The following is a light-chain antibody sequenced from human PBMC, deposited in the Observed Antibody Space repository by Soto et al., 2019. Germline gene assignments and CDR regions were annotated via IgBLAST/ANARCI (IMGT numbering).Light chain of an antibody. V-gene: IGLV2-8*01. CDR1: SSDVGGYNY. CDR2: EVN. Sequence: QSALTQPPSASGSPGQSVAISCTGTSSDVGGYNYVSWYQQHPGKAPKLMIYEVNKRPSGVPDRFSGSKSGNTASLTVSGLQAEDEADYYCSSYRGRGSPIIGGGTKVTEGNRVFGGGTKLTVL. CDR3: SSYRGRGSPIIGGGTKVTEGNRV. J-gene: IGLJ3*02.